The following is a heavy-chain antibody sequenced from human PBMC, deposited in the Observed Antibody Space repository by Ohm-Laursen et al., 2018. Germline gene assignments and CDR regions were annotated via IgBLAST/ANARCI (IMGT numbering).Heavy chain of an antibody. CDR2: IYYSGST. CDR1: GGSISSYY. D-gene: IGHD3-3*01. J-gene: IGHJ4*02. Sequence: SETLSLTCPVSGGSISSYYWSWIRQPPGKGLEWIGYIYYSGSTNYNPSLKSRVTISVDTSKNQFSLKLSSVTAADTAVYYCARQPPYEAQFDYWGQGTLVTVSS. V-gene: IGHV4-59*01. CDR3: ARQPPYEAQFDY.